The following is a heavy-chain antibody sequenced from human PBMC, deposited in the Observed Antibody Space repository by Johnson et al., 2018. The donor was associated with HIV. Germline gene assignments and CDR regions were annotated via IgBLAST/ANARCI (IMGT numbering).Heavy chain of an antibody. CDR3: AKEILRWLEWLPDAFDI. CDR1: GFTFSSYG. D-gene: IGHD3-3*01. CDR2: ISGSGGST. J-gene: IGHJ3*02. V-gene: IGHV3-23*04. Sequence: VQLVESGGGVVQPGRSLRLSCAASGFTFSSYGMHWVRQAPGKGLEWVSAISGSGGSTYYADSVKGRFTISRDNSKNTLYLQMNSLRAEDTAVYYCAKEILRWLEWLPDAFDIWGQGTMVTVSS.